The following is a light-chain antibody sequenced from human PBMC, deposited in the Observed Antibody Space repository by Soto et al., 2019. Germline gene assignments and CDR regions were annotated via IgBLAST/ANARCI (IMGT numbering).Light chain of an antibody. V-gene: IGLV2-14*01. CDR1: SSNVGGYNY. J-gene: IGLJ1*01. CDR2: EVS. CDR3: SSYTSSSTPYV. Sequence: QSALTQPASVSGSPGQSITISCNETSSNVGGYNYVSWYQQHPGKAPKLMIYEVSNRPSGVSNRFSGSKSGNTASLTISGLQAEDEADYYCSSYTSSSTPYVFGTGTKLTVL.